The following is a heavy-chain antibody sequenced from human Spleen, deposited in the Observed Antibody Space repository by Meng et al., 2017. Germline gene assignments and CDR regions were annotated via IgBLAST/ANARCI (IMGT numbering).Heavy chain of an antibody. D-gene: IGHD3-3*01. J-gene: IGHJ3*02. V-gene: IGHV3-30*01. CDR1: GFTFSRFP. CDR2: ISYDGSNK. Sequence: GGSLRLSCAASGFTFSRFPIHWVRQAPGKGLDWVALISYDGSNKFYADSVKGRFTISRDNSKNTLYLQMNSLRAEDTAVYYCARTIFGVVSDAFDIWGQGTMVTVSS. CDR3: ARTIFGVVSDAFDI.